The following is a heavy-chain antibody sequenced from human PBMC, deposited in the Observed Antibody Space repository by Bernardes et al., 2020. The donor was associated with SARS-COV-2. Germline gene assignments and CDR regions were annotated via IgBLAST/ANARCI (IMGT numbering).Heavy chain of an antibody. V-gene: IGHV4-39*01. CDR2: VYYSGTA. CDR1: GDSISSASYY. J-gene: IGHJ6*02. Sequence: SETLSLTCNVSGDSISSASYYWCWIRQPPGKGLEWIGSVYYSGTAYYNPSLQKPLAISVDTSRSQFFLKLGSVTAADTAVYYCARHIMPRGVISMYQYYGVDGWGQGIKVTVSS. CDR3: ARHIMPRGVISMYQYYGVDG. D-gene: IGHD3-10*01.